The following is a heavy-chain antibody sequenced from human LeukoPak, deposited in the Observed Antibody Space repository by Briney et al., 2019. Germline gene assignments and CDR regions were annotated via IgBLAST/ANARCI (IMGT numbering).Heavy chain of an antibody. CDR2: IYSGGNT. V-gene: IGHV3-66*04. CDR1: GITVSSIY. D-gene: IGHD5-18*01. CDR3: ARQQDTTNPGY. Sequence: GGSLRLSCVASGITVSSIYMNWVRQAPGKGLEWVSIIYSGGNTYYADSVKGGFTISRDNSKNTLYLQMNGLRAEDTAVYYCARQQDTTNPGYWGQGTLVTVSS. J-gene: IGHJ4*02.